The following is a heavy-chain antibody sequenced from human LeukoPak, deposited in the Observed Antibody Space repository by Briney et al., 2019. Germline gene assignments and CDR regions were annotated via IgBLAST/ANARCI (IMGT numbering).Heavy chain of an antibody. J-gene: IGHJ4*02. CDR3: AKPISNYYFEC. CDR1: GFTFSSYA. D-gene: IGHD4-11*01. CDR2: ISGSGGST. Sequence: GGSLRLSCAASGFTFSSYAMSCVRHAPGKGLEWVSAISGSGGSTYYADSVKGRFTISRDNSKNTLYLQMNSLRAEDTAVYYCAKPISNYYFECWGQGTLVTVSS. V-gene: IGHV3-23*01.